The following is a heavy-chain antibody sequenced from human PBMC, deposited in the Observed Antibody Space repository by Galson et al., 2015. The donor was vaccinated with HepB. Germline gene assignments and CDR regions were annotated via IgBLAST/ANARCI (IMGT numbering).Heavy chain of an antibody. D-gene: IGHD2-2*01. CDR3: ARNRDDPFCSSPSCRKGYSYYYYMDV. V-gene: IGHV3-21*01. Sequence: SLRLSCAASGFTFSTYSMNWVRQAPGMGLEWVSSISSSSSYIYYADSVKGRFTISRDNAKNSLYLQMNSLRAEDTAVYYCARNRDDPFCSSPSCRKGYSYYYYMDVWGKGTTVTVSS. CDR2: ISSSSSYI. J-gene: IGHJ6*03. CDR1: GFTFSTYS.